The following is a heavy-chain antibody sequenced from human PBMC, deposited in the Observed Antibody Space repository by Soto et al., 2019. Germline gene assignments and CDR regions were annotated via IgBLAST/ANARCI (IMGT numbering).Heavy chain of an antibody. CDR1: GFTFSSYA. Sequence: GGSLRLSCGASGFTFSSYAMSWIRQAPGKGVEWVSAISGSGGSTYYADSVKGRFTISRDNSKNTLYLQMNSLRAEDTAVYYCAKDRVVAATPNWFDPWGQGTLVTVSS. J-gene: IGHJ5*02. V-gene: IGHV3-23*01. CDR3: AKDRVVAATPNWFDP. D-gene: IGHD2-15*01. CDR2: ISGSGGST.